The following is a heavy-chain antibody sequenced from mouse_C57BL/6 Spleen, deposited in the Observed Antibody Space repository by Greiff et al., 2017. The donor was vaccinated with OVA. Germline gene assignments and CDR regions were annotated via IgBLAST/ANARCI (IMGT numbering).Heavy chain of an antibody. CDR2: IHPSDSDT. D-gene: IGHD1-1*01. V-gene: IGHV1-74*01. CDR3: ASPIIYGSSYAMDY. Sequence: QVQLQQPGAELVKPGASVKVSCKASGYTFTSYWMHWVKQRPGQGLEWIGRIHPSDSDTNYNQKFKGKATLTVDKSSSTAYMQLSSLTSEDSAVYYCASPIIYGSSYAMDYWGQGTSVTVSS. CDR1: GYTFTSYW. J-gene: IGHJ4*01.